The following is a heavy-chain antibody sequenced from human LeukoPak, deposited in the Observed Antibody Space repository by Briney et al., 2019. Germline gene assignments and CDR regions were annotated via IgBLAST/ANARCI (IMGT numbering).Heavy chain of an antibody. D-gene: IGHD1-26*01. CDR2: VSPFNGNT. Sequence: GASVTVSCKASGYTFSSYGIIWVRQAPGQGLQWMGWVSPFNGNTDYAPKLQGRVTMTTDTSTTTAYMELRSLTSDDTAVYYCARRGGSYSHSDFWGQGTLVTVSS. V-gene: IGHV1-18*01. CDR1: GYTFSSYG. CDR3: ARRGGSYSHSDF. J-gene: IGHJ4*02.